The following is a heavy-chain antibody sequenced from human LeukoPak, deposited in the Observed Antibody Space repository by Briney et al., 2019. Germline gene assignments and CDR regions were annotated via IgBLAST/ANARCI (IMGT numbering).Heavy chain of an antibody. Sequence: GSLRLSCAASGFTFSSYAMHWVRQAPGKGLEWVAVISYDGSNKYYADSVKGRFTISRDNSKNTLYLQMNSLRAEDTAVYYCAENSRYFDWLLFDYWGQGTLVTVSS. CDR3: AENSRYFDWLLFDY. J-gene: IGHJ4*02. CDR1: GFTFSSYA. D-gene: IGHD3-9*01. CDR2: ISYDGSNK. V-gene: IGHV3-30*04.